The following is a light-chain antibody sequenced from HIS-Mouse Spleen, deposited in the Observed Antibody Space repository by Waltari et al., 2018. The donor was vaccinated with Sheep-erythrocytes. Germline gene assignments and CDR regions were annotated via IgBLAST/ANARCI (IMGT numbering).Light chain of an antibody. CDR1: QSVSSN. J-gene: IGKJ1*01. Sequence: EIVMTQYPATLSVSLGERATISCRASQSVSSNLTWYQQKPGQAPRLLIYGASTRATGIPARFSGSGSGTEFTLTISSMQSEDFAVYYCQQYNNLPRTFGQGTKVEIK. CDR2: GAS. V-gene: IGKV3-15*01. CDR3: QQYNNLPRT.